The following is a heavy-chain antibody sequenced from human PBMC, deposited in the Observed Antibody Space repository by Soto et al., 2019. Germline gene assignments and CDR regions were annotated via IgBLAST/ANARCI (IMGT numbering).Heavy chain of an antibody. D-gene: IGHD3-22*01. Sequence: PGGSLRLSCAASGFTFSSYAMSWVRQAPGKGLEWVSAISGSGGSTYYADSVKGRFTISRDNSKNTLHLQMNSPRAEDTAVYDCAKVYYYDSSGPTRPYYYHGMDVWGQGTTVTDSS. J-gene: IGHJ6*02. CDR1: GFTFSSYA. V-gene: IGHV3-23*01. CDR3: AKVYYYDSSGPTRPYYYHGMDV. CDR2: ISGSGGST.